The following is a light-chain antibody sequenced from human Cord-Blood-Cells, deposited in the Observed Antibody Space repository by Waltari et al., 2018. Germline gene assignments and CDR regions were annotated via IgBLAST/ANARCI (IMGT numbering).Light chain of an antibody. CDR2: DGS. CDR3: SSYTSSSTLVV. J-gene: IGLJ2*01. Sequence: QSALTQPASVSAPPGQSITSSCPGISSDVGGYNYVSWYQQHPGKAPKLMIYDGSNRPSGVSNRFSGSKSGNTASLTISGLQAEDEADYYCSSYTSSSTLVVFGGGTKLTVL. V-gene: IGLV2-14*01. CDR1: SSDVGGYNY.